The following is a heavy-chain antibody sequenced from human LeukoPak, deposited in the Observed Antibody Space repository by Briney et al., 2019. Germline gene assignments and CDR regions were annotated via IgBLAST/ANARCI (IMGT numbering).Heavy chain of an antibody. V-gene: IGHV4-39*07. CDR2: IYYTGST. CDR1: GGSITSTGYN. J-gene: IGHJ3*02. Sequence: SETLSLTCTVSGGSITSTGYNWGWIRQPPGKGLECIGSIYYTGSTYYNPSLKSRVTISVDTSKNQFSLKLSSVTAADTAVYYCARDPGLNYDFWSGYLDAFDIWGQGTMVTVSS. CDR3: ARDPGLNYDFWSGYLDAFDI. D-gene: IGHD3-3*01.